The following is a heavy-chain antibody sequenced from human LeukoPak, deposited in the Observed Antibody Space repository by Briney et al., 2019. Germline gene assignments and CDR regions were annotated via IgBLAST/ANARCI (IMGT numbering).Heavy chain of an antibody. D-gene: IGHD2-8*01. CDR2: INPNSGGT. Sequence: GASVTVSCKASGYTFTGYYMHWVRQAPGQGLEWMGWINPNSGGTNYAQKFQGRVTMTRDTSISTAYMELRSLRSDDTAVYYCARVADFIVLMAYATFDYWGQGTLVTVSS. J-gene: IGHJ4*02. V-gene: IGHV1-2*02. CDR1: GYTFTGYY. CDR3: ARVADFIVLMAYATFDY.